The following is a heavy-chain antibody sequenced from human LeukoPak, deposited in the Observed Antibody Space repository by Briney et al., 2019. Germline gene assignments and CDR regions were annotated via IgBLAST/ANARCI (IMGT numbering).Heavy chain of an antibody. CDR1: GFTFDDYA. CDR2: INEGGSK. V-gene: IGHV3-69-1*01. D-gene: IGHD6-19*01. Sequence: GGSLRLSCAASGFTFDDYAMHWVRQAPGKGLEWVSYINEGGSKFYYADSVRGRFTISRDNTKNLMFLQMNTLRVEDTAMYYCAGGRQWLEHAYWGQGALVTVSS. CDR3: AGGRQWLEHAY. J-gene: IGHJ4*02.